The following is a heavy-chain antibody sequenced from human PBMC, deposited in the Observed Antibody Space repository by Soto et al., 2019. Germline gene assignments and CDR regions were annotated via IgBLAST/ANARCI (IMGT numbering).Heavy chain of an antibody. D-gene: IGHD1-26*01. J-gene: IGHJ2*01. Sequence: ASVKVSCKASGYTFTNYAMHLVRHAPGQRFEWMGWINAGNGNTKYSQKFQGRVTITRDTSASTAYMELSSLRSEDTAVYYCARGGSLYWYFDLWGRGTLATVSS. CDR3: ARGGSLYWYFDL. V-gene: IGHV1-3*01. CDR1: GYTFTNYA. CDR2: INAGNGNT.